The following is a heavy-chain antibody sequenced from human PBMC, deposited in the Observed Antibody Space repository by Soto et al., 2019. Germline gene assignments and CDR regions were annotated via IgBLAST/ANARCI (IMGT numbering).Heavy chain of an antibody. CDR2: ISGSGAGT. Sequence: QSGGSLRLSCAASGFTFNNYAMTWVRQAPGKGLEWVSGISGSGAGTYYADSVKGRFTISRDNSKNTLYLQMNSLRAEDTAVYYCAKDFADSSGAGYWGQGTLVTVSS. CDR3: AKDFADSSGAGY. V-gene: IGHV3-23*01. D-gene: IGHD3-22*01. J-gene: IGHJ4*02. CDR1: GFTFNNYA.